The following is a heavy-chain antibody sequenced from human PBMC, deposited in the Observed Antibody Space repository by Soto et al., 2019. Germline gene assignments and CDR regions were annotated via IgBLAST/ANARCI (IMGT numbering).Heavy chain of an antibody. CDR2: ISYDGSNK. D-gene: IGHD5-12*01. Sequence: QVQLVESGGGVVQPGRSLRLSCAGSGFTFSSYALQWVRQAPGKGLAWVAVISYDGSNKYYADSVKGRFTISRDNSKNTLYLQMNSLRAEDIVVYYCARDSIVATISVGDYWGQGTLVTVSS. J-gene: IGHJ4*02. V-gene: IGHV3-30-3*01. CDR3: ARDSIVATISVGDY. CDR1: GFTFSSYA.